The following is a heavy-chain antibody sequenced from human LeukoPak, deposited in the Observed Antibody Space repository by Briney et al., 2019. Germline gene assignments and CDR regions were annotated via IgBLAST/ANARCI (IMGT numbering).Heavy chain of an antibody. CDR1: GFTFSTYW. CDR3: ARDSPGYLAYDS. J-gene: IGHJ4*02. V-gene: IGHV3-7*04. Sequence: TRGSPRLSCAPSGFTFSTYWMSWVRQAPGKGPGWVANIKEDGSATYYVDSVKGRFTISRDNAKKSLYLQMNSLRAEDTAVYYCARDSPGYLAYDSWGQGTLVTVSS. D-gene: IGHD1-1*01. CDR2: IKEDGSAT.